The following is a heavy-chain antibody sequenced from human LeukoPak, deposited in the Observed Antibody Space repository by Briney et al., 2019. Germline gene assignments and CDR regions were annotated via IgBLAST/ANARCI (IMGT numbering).Heavy chain of an antibody. D-gene: IGHD4-17*01. Sequence: ASVRVSCKPSGYTFTGYNMHWVRQAPGQGLEWMGWINPNSDGTNYAQKFQGRVTMTRDTSISTAYMELSRLRSDDTAVYYCARELRETLRNGGYHLDYSGQGCLVTDSS. CDR3: ARELRETLRNGGYHLDY. CDR1: GYTFTGYN. CDR2: INPNSDGT. V-gene: IGHV1-2*02. J-gene: IGHJ4*02.